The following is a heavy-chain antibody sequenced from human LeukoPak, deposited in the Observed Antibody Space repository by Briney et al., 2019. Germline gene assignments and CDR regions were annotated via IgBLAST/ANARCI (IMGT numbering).Heavy chain of an antibody. D-gene: IGHD5-24*01. J-gene: IGHJ4*02. CDR1: GFPFSSYW. CDR2: IKQDGSKK. Sequence: GGSVRLSCVASGFPFSSYWMTWVRQAPGKGLEWVANIKQDGSKKSYVDSVKGRFTISRDNAKNSLYLQMNSLRAEDTAIYYCTRVGYIDEGIDYWGQGTLVTVSS. V-gene: IGHV3-7*04. CDR3: TRVGYIDEGIDY.